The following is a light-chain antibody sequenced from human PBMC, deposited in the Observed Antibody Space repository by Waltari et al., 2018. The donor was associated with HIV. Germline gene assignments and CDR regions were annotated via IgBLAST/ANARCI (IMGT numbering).Light chain of an antibody. CDR2: DVN. Sequence: QSALTQPRSVSGSPGQSVTMSCSGTSSDVGGYKYVSWYQQHPGNAPTLLIYDVNKRPSGCSDRFSGSKSGKTASLTISGLQVEDEADYYCCSYAGSYTYVVLGGGTKLTVL. V-gene: IGLV2-11*01. CDR1: SSDVGGYKY. J-gene: IGLJ2*01. CDR3: CSYAGSYTYVV.